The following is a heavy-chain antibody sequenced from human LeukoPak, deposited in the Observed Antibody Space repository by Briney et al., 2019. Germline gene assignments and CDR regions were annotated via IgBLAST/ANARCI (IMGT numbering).Heavy chain of an antibody. D-gene: IGHD3-10*01. CDR2: MNPNSGNT. Sequence: GASVKASCKAAGYTFTDYDINWVRQATGQGLEWMGWMNPNSGNTGYAQKFQGRVTITSNTSIDTAYMELSSLRFEDTAVYYCARNIWFGESADAFDIWGQGTMVTVSS. J-gene: IGHJ3*02. CDR3: ARNIWFGESADAFDI. CDR1: GYTFTDYD. V-gene: IGHV1-8*03.